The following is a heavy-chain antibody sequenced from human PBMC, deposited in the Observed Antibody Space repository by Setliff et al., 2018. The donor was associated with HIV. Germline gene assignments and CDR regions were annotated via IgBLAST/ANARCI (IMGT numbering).Heavy chain of an antibody. J-gene: IGHJ4*02. CDR1: GGSFSGSY. Sequence: SETLSLTCGVFGGSFSGSYWCWIRQSPGKGLEWIGEINHSGSPNYNPSLKSRVTISVDTSNNQFTLRLKSVTAADTAVYYCASEKKAWSVSDSFYEYWGRGVPVTVS. CDR2: INHSGSP. D-gene: IGHD3-3*01. V-gene: IGHV4-34*01. CDR3: ASEKKAWSVSDSFYEY.